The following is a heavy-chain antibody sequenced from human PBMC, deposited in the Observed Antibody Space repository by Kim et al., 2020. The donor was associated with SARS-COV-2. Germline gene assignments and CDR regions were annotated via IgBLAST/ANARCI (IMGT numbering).Heavy chain of an antibody. CDR1: GGSFSGYY. V-gene: IGHV4-34*01. D-gene: IGHD3-22*01. J-gene: IGHJ4*02. Sequence: SETLSLTCAVYGGSFSGYYWSWIRQPPGKGLEWIGEINHSGSTNYNPSLKSRVTISVDTSKNQFSLKLSSVTAADTAVYYCARGDSSGYYDFDYWGQRTLVTVSS. CDR3: ARGDSSGYYDFDY. CDR2: INHSGST.